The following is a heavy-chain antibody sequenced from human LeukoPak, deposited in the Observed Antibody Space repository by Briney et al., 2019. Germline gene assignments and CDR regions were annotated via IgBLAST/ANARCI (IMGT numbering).Heavy chain of an antibody. CDR1: GFTFRKYW. CDR2: IKYDGSEK. J-gene: IGHJ5*02. V-gene: IGHV3-7*03. Sequence: GGSLRLSRTASGFTFRKYWMRCVSQAPNKGLEWVANIKYDGSEKYYVDSVKGRLTISRDNAKNSLYLQMNSLRAEDTAVYCLAREPVQKRWFDPWGQGTLVTVSS. CDR3: AREPVQKRWFDP.